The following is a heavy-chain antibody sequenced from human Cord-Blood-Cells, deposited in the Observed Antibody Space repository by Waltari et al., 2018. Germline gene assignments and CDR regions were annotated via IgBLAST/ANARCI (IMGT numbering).Heavy chain of an antibody. Sequence: QVQLVQSGAEVKKPGASVKVSCKASGYTFTASYMHGVRQAPGQGLEWMGWINPNSGGTNYAQKFQGRVTMTRDTSISTAYMELSRLRSDDTAVYYCARDGGGYSGYDWGDYWGQGTLVTVSS. CDR1: GYTFTASY. V-gene: IGHV1-2*02. CDR3: ARDGGGYSGYDWGDY. D-gene: IGHD5-12*01. CDR2: INPNSGGT. J-gene: IGHJ4*02.